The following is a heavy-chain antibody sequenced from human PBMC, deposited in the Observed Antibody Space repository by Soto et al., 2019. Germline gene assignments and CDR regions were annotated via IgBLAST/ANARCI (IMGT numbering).Heavy chain of an antibody. CDR3: AREGELALPDY. Sequence: GGSLRLSCAASGFTFSSYAMHWVRQAPGKGLEWVAVISYDGSNKYYADSVKGRFTISRDNSKNTLYLQMNSLRAEDTAVYYCAREGELALPDYWGQGTLVTVSS. J-gene: IGHJ4*02. CDR1: GFTFSSYA. CDR2: ISYDGSNK. D-gene: IGHD1-1*01. V-gene: IGHV3-30-3*01.